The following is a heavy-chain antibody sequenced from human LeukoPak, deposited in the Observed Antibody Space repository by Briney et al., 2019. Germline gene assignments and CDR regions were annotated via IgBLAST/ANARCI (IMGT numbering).Heavy chain of an antibody. CDR2: IYYSGST. V-gene: IGHV4-39*01. Sequence: NPSETLSLTCTVSGGSISSSSYYWGWIRQPPGKGLEWIGSIYYSGSTYYNPSLKSRVTISVDTSKNQFSLKLSSVTAADTAVYYCARQEVWEVHYYDSSGYYSCFDYWGQGTLVTVSS. D-gene: IGHD3-22*01. CDR1: GGSISSSSYY. CDR3: ARQEVWEVHYYDSSGYYSCFDY. J-gene: IGHJ4*02.